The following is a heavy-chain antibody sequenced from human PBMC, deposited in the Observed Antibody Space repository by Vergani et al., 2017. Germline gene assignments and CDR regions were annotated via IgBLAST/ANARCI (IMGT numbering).Heavy chain of an antibody. CDR3: AKGGYYFDY. Sequence: EVQLVESGGGLVQPGGSLRLSCAASGFTVSSNYMSWVRQAPGKGLEWVSSISSSGSTIYYADSVKGRFTISRDNSKNTLYLQMNSLRAEDTAVYYCAKGGYYFDYWGQGTLVTVSS. CDR2: ISSSGSTI. V-gene: IGHV3-48*01. CDR1: GFTVSSNY. J-gene: IGHJ4*02.